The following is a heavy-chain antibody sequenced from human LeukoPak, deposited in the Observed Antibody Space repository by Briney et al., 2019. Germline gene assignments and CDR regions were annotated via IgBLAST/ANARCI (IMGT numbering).Heavy chain of an antibody. CDR3: AKTVAGGYYFDY. CDR1: TFIFGSYS. D-gene: IGHD6-19*01. J-gene: IGHJ4*02. CDR2: ISETSSHR. V-gene: IGHV3-21*04. Sequence: GGSLRLSCVGSTFIFGSYSMNWVRQAPGKGLEWVSYISETSSHRYYADSVKGRFTISRDNAQNSLYLQMNSLSAEDTAVYYCAKTVAGGYYFDYWGQGTLVTVSS.